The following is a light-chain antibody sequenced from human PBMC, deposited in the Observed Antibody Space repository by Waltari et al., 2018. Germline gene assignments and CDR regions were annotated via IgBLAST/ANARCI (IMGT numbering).Light chain of an antibody. V-gene: IGLV2-23*02. CDR1: SSDVGGYNY. Sequence: HSALTQPASVSGSPGQSNTIYCTRPSSDVGGYNYVSWYQQHPGKAPKLMIYAVRKRPSGVSNRFSGSKSGNTASLTISGLQAEDEADYYCCSYAGSSTYVFGTGTKVTVL. CDR3: CSYAGSSTYV. CDR2: AVR. J-gene: IGLJ1*01.